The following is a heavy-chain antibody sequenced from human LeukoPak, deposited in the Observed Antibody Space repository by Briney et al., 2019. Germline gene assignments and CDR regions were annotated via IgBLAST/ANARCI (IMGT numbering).Heavy chain of an antibody. Sequence: GGSLRLSCVTSGFTFRGYWMSWFRQAPGKGLEWVGNIQPDGSGAFYVDAMRGRFTISRDNAKNSLYLQMNSLRAEDTALYYCARITMVRGVTYFDYWGQGTLVTVSS. J-gene: IGHJ4*02. D-gene: IGHD3-10*01. CDR2: IQPDGSGA. CDR3: ARITMVRGVTYFDY. CDR1: GFTFRGYW. V-gene: IGHV3-7*03.